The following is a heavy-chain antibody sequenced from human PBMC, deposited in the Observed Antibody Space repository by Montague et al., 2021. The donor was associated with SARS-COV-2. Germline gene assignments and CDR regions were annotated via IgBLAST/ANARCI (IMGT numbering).Heavy chain of an antibody. D-gene: IGHD6-13*01. Sequence: CAISGDSVSSNTAAWNWIRQSPSSGLEWLGRTYYRSKWYSDYAVSVKSRISINADTSRNQFSLQLNSVTPEDTAVYYCASGISATNKWGQGTLVTVSS. CDR1: GDSVSSNTAA. V-gene: IGHV6-1*01. J-gene: IGHJ4*02. CDR3: ASGISATNK. CDR2: TYYRSKWYS.